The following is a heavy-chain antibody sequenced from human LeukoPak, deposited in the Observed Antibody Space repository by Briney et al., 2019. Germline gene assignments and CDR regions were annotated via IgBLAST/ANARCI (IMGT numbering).Heavy chain of an antibody. CDR1: GLTVITNY. CDR3: ARAPWGYQFDS. J-gene: IGHJ4*02. Sequence: GGSLGFSGAASGLTVITNYVSGFRQVPGKGLEWVSVIYSSGATYYADSVKDRFSISGDESNNTVYLQMNSPRVEDTAVYYCARAPWGYQFDSWGQGTLVTVSS. D-gene: IGHD5-12*01. V-gene: IGHV3-66*01. CDR2: IYSSGAT.